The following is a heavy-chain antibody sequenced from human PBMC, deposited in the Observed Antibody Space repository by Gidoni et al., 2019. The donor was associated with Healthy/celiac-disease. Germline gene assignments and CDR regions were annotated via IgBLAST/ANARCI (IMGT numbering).Heavy chain of an antibody. Sequence: QVQLVQSGAEVKKPGSSVKVSCKASGGTFSSYAISWVRQAPGQGLEWMGGIIPIFGTANYAQKFQGRVTITADESTSTAYMELSSLRSEDTAVYYCAGKEDTYCSGGSGFLFDYWGQGTLVTVSS. J-gene: IGHJ4*02. D-gene: IGHD2-15*01. CDR3: AGKEDTYCSGGSGFLFDY. V-gene: IGHV1-69*01. CDR1: GGTFSSYA. CDR2: IIPIFGTA.